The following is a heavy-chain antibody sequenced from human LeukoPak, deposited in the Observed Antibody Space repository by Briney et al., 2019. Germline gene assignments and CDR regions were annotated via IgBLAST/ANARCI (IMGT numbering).Heavy chain of an antibody. D-gene: IGHD4-17*01. CDR1: GGSISSGGYY. CDR3: VSSTVTGAH. Sequence: PSETLSLTCTVSGGSISSGGYYWSWIRQHPGKGLEYIGYIYYSGSTYYNSSLKSRVTISADTSKNQFSLKLSSVTAADTAVYYCVSSTVTGAHWGQGTLVTVSS. J-gene: IGHJ4*02. CDR2: IYYSGST. V-gene: IGHV4-31*03.